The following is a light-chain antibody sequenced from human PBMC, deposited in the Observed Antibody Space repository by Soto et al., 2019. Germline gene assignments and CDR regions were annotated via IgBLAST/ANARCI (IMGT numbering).Light chain of an antibody. J-gene: IGKJ1*01. CDR2: KAS. CDR3: QHYNSYSEA. CDR1: QTISSL. V-gene: IGKV1-5*03. Sequence: DIQMTQSPSTLSGSVGDRVTITCRASQTISSLLAWYQQKPGKAPKLLIYKASTLKSGVPSRFSGSGSGTEFTLTISSLQPDHFATYYCQHYNSYSEAFGQGTKVDIK.